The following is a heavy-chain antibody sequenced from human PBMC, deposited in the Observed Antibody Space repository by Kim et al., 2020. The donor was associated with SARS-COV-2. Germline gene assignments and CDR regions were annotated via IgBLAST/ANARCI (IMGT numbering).Heavy chain of an antibody. J-gene: IGHJ6*01. CDR1: GFTFSSYA. Sequence: GGSLRLSCAASGFTFSSYAMHWVRQAPDKGLEWVALIWYDGSNRFYVDSVKGRFTISRDNSRNTLYLQMNSLRAEDTAVYYCAKARDGYVEDYYGMDVWG. CDR2: IWYDGSNR. V-gene: IGHV3-33*06. D-gene: IGHD5-12*01. CDR3: AKARDGYVEDYYGMDV.